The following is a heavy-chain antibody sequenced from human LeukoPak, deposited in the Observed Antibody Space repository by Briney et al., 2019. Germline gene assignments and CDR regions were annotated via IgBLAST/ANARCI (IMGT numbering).Heavy chain of an antibody. CDR3: AKSRGTYYYYYGMDV. J-gene: IGHJ6*02. CDR1: GFTFSSYG. CDR2: ISYDGSNK. V-gene: IGHV3-30*18. D-gene: IGHD3-16*01. Sequence: GRSLRLSCAASGFTFSSYGMHWVRQAPGKGLEWVAVISYDGSNKYYADSVKGQFTISRDNSKNTLYLQMNSLRAEDTAVYYCAKSRGTYYYYYGMDVWGQGTTVTVSS.